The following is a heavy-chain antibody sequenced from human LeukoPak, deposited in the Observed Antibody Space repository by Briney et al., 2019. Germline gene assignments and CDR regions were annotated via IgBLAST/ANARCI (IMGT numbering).Heavy chain of an antibody. Sequence: GASVKVSCKASGGTFSSYAISWVRQAPGQGLEWMGWISAYNGATNHAHEFQGRVTMTTDTPTTTAYMELRSLRSDDTAVYYCARQQLEWATIRNVGYYQYYYMDVWGKGTTVTVSS. J-gene: IGHJ6*03. D-gene: IGHD1-1*01. V-gene: IGHV1-18*01. CDR2: ISAYNGAT. CDR1: GGTFSSYA. CDR3: ARQQLEWATIRNVGYYQYYYMDV.